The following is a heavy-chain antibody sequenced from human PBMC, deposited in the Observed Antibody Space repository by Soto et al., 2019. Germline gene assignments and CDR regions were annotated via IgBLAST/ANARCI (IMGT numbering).Heavy chain of an antibody. V-gene: IGHV3-9*01. D-gene: IGHD3-3*01. CDR1: GFTFGDYG. J-gene: IGHJ3*02. Sequence: EVQLVESGGGLVQPGRSLRLSCVASGFTFGDYGMHWVRQAPGRGPEWVSGVTWNSGNIAYAETVKGRFTISRDNAKNSLYLQMNCLRAEYTALYYCLKDCLTSLFGLGYDGSNIWGHGTMVIVSS. CDR3: LKDCLTSLFGLGYDGSNI. CDR2: VTWNSGNI.